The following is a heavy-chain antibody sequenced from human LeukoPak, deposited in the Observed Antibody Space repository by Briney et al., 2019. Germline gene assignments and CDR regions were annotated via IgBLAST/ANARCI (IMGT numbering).Heavy chain of an antibody. D-gene: IGHD3-16*01. Sequence: GGSLSLSCAASGFSFNDFGMNWVRQAPGKGLAWVSGISAGGGAFYADSVKGRFTIYRDTSKNTLSLQMNSLRAEDTALYFCARATPAPVGGFDYWGQGTQVTVSS. V-gene: IGHV3-23*01. CDR3: ARATPAPVGGFDY. CDR2: ISAGGGA. CDR1: GFSFNDFG. J-gene: IGHJ4*02.